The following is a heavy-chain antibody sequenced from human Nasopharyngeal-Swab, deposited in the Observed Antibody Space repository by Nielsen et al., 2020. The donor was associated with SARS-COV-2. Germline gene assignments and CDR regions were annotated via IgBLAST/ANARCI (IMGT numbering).Heavy chain of an antibody. V-gene: IGHV4-30-4*07. D-gene: IGHD3-16*01. CDR2: IYYSGST. J-gene: IGHJ6*03. CDR1: GGSISSGGYS. CDR3: ARVRGVPDYYMDV. Sequence: SETLSLTCAVSGGSISSGGYSWSWIRQPPGKGLEWIGYIYYSGSTYYNPSLKSRVTISVDRSKNQFSLKLSSVTAADTAVYYCARVRGVPDYYMDVWGKGTTVTVSS.